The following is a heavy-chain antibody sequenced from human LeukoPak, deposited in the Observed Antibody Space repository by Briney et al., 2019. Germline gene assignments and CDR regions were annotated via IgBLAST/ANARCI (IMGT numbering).Heavy chain of an antibody. V-gene: IGHV3-21*01. J-gene: IGHJ6*02. CDR2: ISSSSSYT. Sequence: GGSLRLSCVASRFTFSSYSMSWVRQAPGKGLEWVSSISSSSSYTYHADSVKGRFTISRDNAKSSLFLRMNSLRDEDTAVYFCAKVVTPGAYYYAVDVWGQGTTVTVSS. CDR3: AKVVTPGAYYYAVDV. D-gene: IGHD4-23*01. CDR1: RFTFSSYS.